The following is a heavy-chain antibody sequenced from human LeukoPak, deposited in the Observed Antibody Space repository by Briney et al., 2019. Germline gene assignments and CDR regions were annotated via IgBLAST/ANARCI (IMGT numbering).Heavy chain of an antibody. V-gene: IGHV4-34*01. CDR2: INHSGST. Sequence: SETLSLTCTVSGGSISSYYWSWIRQPPGKGLEWIGEINHSGSTNYNPSLKSRVTISVDTSKNQFSLKLSSVTAADTAVYYCARARIVVVPAATRNWFDPWGQGTLVTVSS. CDR3: ARARIVVVPAATRNWFDP. CDR1: GGSISSYY. D-gene: IGHD2-2*01. J-gene: IGHJ5*02.